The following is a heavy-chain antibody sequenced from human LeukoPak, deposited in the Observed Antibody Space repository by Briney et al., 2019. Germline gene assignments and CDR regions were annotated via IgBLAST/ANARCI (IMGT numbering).Heavy chain of an antibody. V-gene: IGHV1-18*04. D-gene: IGHD6-19*01. CDR2: TSYNGNT. Sequence: ASVKVSCRASGYTFSNYGISWVRQAPGPGLEWMGWTSYNGNTNYAQKFQDRVTMTTDTSTTTAYMELRSLESDDTAVYYCARHSGSGWQALGYWGQGTLVTVSS. CDR1: GYTFSNYG. CDR3: ARHSGSGWQALGY. J-gene: IGHJ4*02.